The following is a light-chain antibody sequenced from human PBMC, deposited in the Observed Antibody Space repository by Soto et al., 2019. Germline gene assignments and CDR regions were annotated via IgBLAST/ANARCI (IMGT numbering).Light chain of an antibody. J-gene: IGLJ1*01. CDR3: QSYDSSLSGSV. CDR1: GSNIGSNFD. V-gene: IGLV1-40*01. CDR2: SNN. Sequence: QSFLTRPPSVSGAPGQSVTISCTGGGSNIGSNFDVHWYQQLPGTAPRLLVYSNNNRPSGVPDRFSGSRSGPSASLAITGLLAEDEADYYCQSYDSSLSGSVFGTGTKVTVL.